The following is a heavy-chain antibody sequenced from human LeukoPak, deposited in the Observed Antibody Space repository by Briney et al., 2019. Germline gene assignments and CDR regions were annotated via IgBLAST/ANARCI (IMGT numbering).Heavy chain of an antibody. J-gene: IGHJ3*02. D-gene: IGHD3-10*01. CDR2: IKKDGSEK. CDR3: AKRVNDYGSKSFDI. CDR1: GFTFSSYC. Sequence: GGSLRLSCAASGFTFSSYCMSWVRQAPGKGLEWVANIKKDGSEKYYVDSVKGRFTISRDNAKNSLYLQMNSLRAEDTAVYYCAKRVNDYGSKSFDIWGHGTMVTVSS. V-gene: IGHV3-7*01.